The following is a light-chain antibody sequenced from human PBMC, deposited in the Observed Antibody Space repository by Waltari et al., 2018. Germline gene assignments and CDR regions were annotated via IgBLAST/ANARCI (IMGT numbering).Light chain of an antibody. Sequence: SYELTQPPSVSVSPGQTASITCSGDKLGDKYACWYQQKPGQSPVLVIYQDSKRPSGIPARFSCSNSGNTATLTISGTQAMDEADYYCQAWDSSTAYVVFGGGTKLTVL. CDR2: QDS. CDR3: QAWDSSTAYVV. V-gene: IGLV3-1*01. CDR1: KLGDKY. J-gene: IGLJ2*01.